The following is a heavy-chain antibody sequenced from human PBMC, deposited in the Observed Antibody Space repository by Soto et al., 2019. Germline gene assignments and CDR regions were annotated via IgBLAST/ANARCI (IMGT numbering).Heavy chain of an antibody. CDR3: ARDYPDIVGIDIEAFDI. V-gene: IGHV4-61*01. CDR1: GGSVSSGSYY. J-gene: IGHJ3*02. Sequence: QVQLQESGPGLVKPSETLSLTCTVSGGSVSSGSYYWSWIRQPPGKGLEWIGYIHYSGSTNYNPSLKSRVSIFSDTSKTQFSLRLSSVTAADTAVYYGARDYPDIVGIDIEAFDIWGQGTMVTVSS. D-gene: IGHD2-15*01. CDR2: IHYSGST.